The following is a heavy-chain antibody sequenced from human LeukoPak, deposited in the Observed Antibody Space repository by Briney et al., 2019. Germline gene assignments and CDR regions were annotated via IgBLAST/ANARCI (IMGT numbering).Heavy chain of an antibody. D-gene: IGHD6-13*01. V-gene: IGHV1-2*02. CDR2: INPNSGGT. Sequence: ASVKVSCKASGYIFTGYYMHWVRQAPGQGLEWMGWINPNSGGTNYAQKFQGRVTMTRDTSISTAYMELSRLRSDDTAVYYCARDRIAAADTDYYYMDVWGKGTTVTVSS. CDR1: GYIFTGYY. CDR3: ARDRIAAADTDYYYMDV. J-gene: IGHJ6*03.